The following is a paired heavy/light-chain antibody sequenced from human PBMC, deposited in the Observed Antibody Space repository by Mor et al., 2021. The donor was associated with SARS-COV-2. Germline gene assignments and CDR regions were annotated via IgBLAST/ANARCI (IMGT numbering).Heavy chain of an antibody. Sequence: EVQLVESGGGLVQPGGSLRLSCAASGFTFSTYSMNWVRQAPGKGLEWVSYISSSGSTIHYADSVKGRFTISRDNGKNSLYLQMNSLRDEDTAVYYCARDMYCSGGSCYTGAFDIWGQGTMVIVSS. D-gene: IGHD2-15*01. J-gene: IGHJ3*02. CDR1: GFTFSTYS. CDR2: ISSSGSTI. CDR3: ARDMYCSGGSCYTGAFDI. V-gene: IGHV3-48*02.
Light chain of an antibody. CDR3: MIWHSSAWV. CDR1: SGINVGTYK. Sequence: QAVLTQPSSLSASPGASASLTCTLRSGINVGTYKIFWYQQKPGGPPQFLLAYKSDSDIQQGSGVPSRFSGSIDASANAGILLISGLQPEDEADYFCMIWHSSAWVFGGGTKLTVL. V-gene: IGLV5-45*03. J-gene: IGLJ3*02. CDR2: YKSDSDI.